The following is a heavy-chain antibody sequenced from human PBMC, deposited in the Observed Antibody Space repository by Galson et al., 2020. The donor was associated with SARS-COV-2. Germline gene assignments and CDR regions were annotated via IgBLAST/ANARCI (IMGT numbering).Heavy chain of an antibody. V-gene: IGHV1-69*13. CDR3: ARGYGSGSYLDY. CDR2: IIPIFGTA. D-gene: IGHD3-10*01. CDR1: GGTFSRYA. Sequence: SVKVSCKASGGTFSRYAIRWVRQAPGQGLEWMGGIIPIFGTAIYAQKFQGRITIIADESTNTAYMELSSLRSEDTAVYYCARGYGSGSYLDYWGQGTIVAVSS. J-gene: IGHJ4*02.